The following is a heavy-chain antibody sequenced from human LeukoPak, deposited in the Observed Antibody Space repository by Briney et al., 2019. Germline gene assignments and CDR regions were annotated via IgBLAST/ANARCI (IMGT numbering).Heavy chain of an antibody. CDR3: ARGLRRAWFDP. Sequence: AASVKASCKASGGTFSSYAISWVRQAPGQGLEWMGRIIPILGIANYAQKFQGRVTITADKSTSTAYMELSSLRSEDTAVYYCARGLRRAWFDPWGQGTLVTVSS. CDR1: GGTFSSYA. J-gene: IGHJ5*02. V-gene: IGHV1-69*04. CDR2: IIPILGIA.